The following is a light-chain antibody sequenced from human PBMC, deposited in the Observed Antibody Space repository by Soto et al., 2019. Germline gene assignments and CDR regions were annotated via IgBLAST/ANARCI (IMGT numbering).Light chain of an antibody. Sequence: EIVLTQSPGTLSLSPGERATLSCRASQSVSSSFFAWYQQKPGQAPRLLIYGASSRATGIPDRFSGSGSGTDFALTISGLEPEDFAVYYCQQYGSTPWSFGQGTKGEIK. CDR2: GAS. CDR1: QSVSSSF. J-gene: IGKJ1*01. CDR3: QQYGSTPWS. V-gene: IGKV3-20*01.